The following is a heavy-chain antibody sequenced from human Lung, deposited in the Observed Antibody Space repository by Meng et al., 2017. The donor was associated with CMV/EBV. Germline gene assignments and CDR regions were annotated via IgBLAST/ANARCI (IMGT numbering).Heavy chain of an antibody. V-gene: IGHV4-31*03. CDR1: GGSISSGGFY. Sequence: QGPRRESGPGLVKPSQTLSLPCTVSGGSISSGGFYWSWIRQRPGKGLECIGYIYYSGSTYYNPSLRSRVAISIDTSKNQFSLKLTSVTAADTAVYFCARTNYGDYNWFDPWGQGTLVTVSS. CDR2: IYYSGST. CDR3: ARTNYGDYNWFDP. D-gene: IGHD4-17*01. J-gene: IGHJ5*02.